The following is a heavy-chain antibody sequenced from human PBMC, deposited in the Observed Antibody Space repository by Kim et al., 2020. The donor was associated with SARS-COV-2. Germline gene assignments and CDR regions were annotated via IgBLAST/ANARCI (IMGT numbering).Heavy chain of an antibody. D-gene: IGHD3-3*01. CDR1: GFTFSSYG. Sequence: GGSLRLSCAASGFTFSSYGMHWFRQAPGKGLEWVAVISYDGSNKYYADSVKGRFTISRDNSKNTLYLQMNSLRAEDTAVYYCATGAVYGVVIEYYYYYG. CDR2: ISYDGSNK. V-gene: IGHV3-30*03. J-gene: IGHJ6*01. CDR3: ATGAVYGVVIEYYYYYG.